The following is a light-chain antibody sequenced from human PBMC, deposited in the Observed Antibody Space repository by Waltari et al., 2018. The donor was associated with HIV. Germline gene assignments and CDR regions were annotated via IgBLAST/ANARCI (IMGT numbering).Light chain of an antibody. CDR2: LAA. CDR1: QSLLNSNGFNN. J-gene: IGKJ5*01. CDR3: MQALQSPLIT. Sequence: DIVMTQSPLSMPVTPGEPASISCRSSQSLLNSNGFNNLDWYLQKPGQSPRLLIYLAADRAPGVPDRLSGSGSCTDVTLKISRVEAEDVGVYYCMQALQSPLITFGQGTRLEIK. V-gene: IGKV2-28*01.